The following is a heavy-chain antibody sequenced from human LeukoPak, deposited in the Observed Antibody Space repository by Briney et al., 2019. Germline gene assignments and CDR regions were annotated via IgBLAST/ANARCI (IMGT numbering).Heavy chain of an antibody. Sequence: GGSLRLSCAASGFTFSSYAMSWVRQAPGKGLEGVSAISGSGGSTYYADSVKGGFTISRDNSKNTLYLQMNSLRAEDTAVYYCARWVVMVYATAFDYWGQGTLVTVSS. J-gene: IGHJ4*02. D-gene: IGHD2-8*01. CDR2: ISGSGGST. CDR1: GFTFSSYA. CDR3: ARWVVMVYATAFDY. V-gene: IGHV3-23*01.